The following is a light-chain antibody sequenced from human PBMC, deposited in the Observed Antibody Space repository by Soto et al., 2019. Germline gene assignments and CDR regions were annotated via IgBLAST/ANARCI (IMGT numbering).Light chain of an antibody. J-gene: IGLJ1*01. CDR3: SSYTSSRTLV. V-gene: IGLV2-14*03. Sequence: QSALTQPASVSGSPGQSITISFTGTSSDVGGYNYVSWYQHHPGKAPKLMVFDVRDRPSGVSNRFSGSKSGNTASLTISGLQAEDEADYYCSSYTSSRTLVFGTGTKLTVL. CDR2: DVR. CDR1: SSDVGGYNY.